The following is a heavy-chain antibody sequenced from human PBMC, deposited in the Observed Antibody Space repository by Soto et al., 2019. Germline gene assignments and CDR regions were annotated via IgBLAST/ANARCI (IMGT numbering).Heavy chain of an antibody. Sequence: PGGSLRLSCTASRFTFGDYAMSWFRQAPGKGLEWLGFIRSKPYGGTTEYAASVKGRFTISRDDSKSIAYLQMNNQKTEDTAVYYCTRETGDGYNSYYYYGMDVWGQGTTVTVSS. CDR3: TRETGDGYNSYYYYGMDV. D-gene: IGHD5-12*01. J-gene: IGHJ6*02. CDR1: RFTFGDYA. CDR2: IRSKPYGGTT. V-gene: IGHV3-49*03.